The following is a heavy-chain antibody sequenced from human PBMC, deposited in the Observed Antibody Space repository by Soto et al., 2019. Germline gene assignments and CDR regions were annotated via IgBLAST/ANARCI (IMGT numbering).Heavy chain of an antibody. D-gene: IGHD3-10*01. V-gene: IGHV3-21*01. Sequence: EVQLVESGGGLVKPGGSLRLSCAASGFTFSSYSMNWVRQAPGKGLEWVSSISSSSSYIYYADSVKGRFTISRDNAKNSLYLQMNSLRAEDTAVYYWARDLLFGELYHFDYWGQGTLVTVSS. CDR1: GFTFSSYS. J-gene: IGHJ4*02. CDR2: ISSSSSYI. CDR3: ARDLLFGELYHFDY.